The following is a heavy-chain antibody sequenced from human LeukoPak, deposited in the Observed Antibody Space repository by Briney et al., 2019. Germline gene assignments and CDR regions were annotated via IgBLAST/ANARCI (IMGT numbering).Heavy chain of an antibody. V-gene: IGHV3-48*01. Sequence: GGSLRLSCAASGFAFSDYSMNWVRQAPGKGLEWISYIGIDSGNTNYADSVKGRFTISGDKAKNSLYLQMNSLRAEDTAVYYCARDYKYAFDNWGQGTLVTVSS. D-gene: IGHD5-24*01. CDR3: ARDYKYAFDN. CDR1: GFAFSDYS. CDR2: IGIDSGNT. J-gene: IGHJ4*02.